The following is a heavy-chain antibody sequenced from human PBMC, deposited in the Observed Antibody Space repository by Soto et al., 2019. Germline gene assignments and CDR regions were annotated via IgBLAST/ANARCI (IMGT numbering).Heavy chain of an antibody. CDR2: IYYSGST. CDR1: GGSISNGDYY. J-gene: IGHJ6*02. D-gene: IGHD2-2*01. Sequence: SETLSLTCTVSGGSISNGDYYWSWIRQPPGKGLEWIGYIYYSGSTYYNPSLKSRVTISVDTSKNQFSLKLSSVTAADTAVYYCARGKYQLLSYYYGMDVWGQGTTVTVSS. CDR3: ARGKYQLLSYYYGMDV. V-gene: IGHV4-30-4*01.